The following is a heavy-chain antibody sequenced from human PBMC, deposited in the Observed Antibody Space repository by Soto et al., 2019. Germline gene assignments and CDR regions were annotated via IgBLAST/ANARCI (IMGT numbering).Heavy chain of an antibody. J-gene: IGHJ4*02. CDR1: GFTFSSYA. Sequence: GGSLRLSCAASGFTFSSYAMSWVRQAPGKGLEWVSAISGSGGSTYYADSVKGRFTISRDNSKNTLYLQMNSLRAEDTAVYYCAKGPSIAVAGPLFDYWGQGTLVTVSS. CDR2: ISGSGGST. CDR3: AKGPSIAVAGPLFDY. D-gene: IGHD6-19*01. V-gene: IGHV3-23*01.